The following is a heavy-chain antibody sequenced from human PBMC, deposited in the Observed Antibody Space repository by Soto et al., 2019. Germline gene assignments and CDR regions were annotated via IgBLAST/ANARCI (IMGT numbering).Heavy chain of an antibody. CDR1: GGSFSGYY. Sequence: PSETLSLTCAVYGGSFSGYYWSWIRQPPGKGLEWIGEINHSGSTNYNPSLKSRVTISVDTSKNQFSLKLSSVTAADTAVYYCARVNLYYDFWSGYYSQNWFDPWGQGTLVTGSS. J-gene: IGHJ5*02. CDR3: ARVNLYYDFWSGYYSQNWFDP. V-gene: IGHV4-34*01. D-gene: IGHD3-3*01. CDR2: INHSGST.